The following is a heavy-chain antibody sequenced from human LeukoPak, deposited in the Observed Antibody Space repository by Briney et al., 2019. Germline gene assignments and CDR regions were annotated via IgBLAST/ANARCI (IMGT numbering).Heavy chain of an antibody. CDR3: ARGEVYYDSSGYRRLDS. Sequence: GGSLRLXCEASGFIFSNHAMHWVRQAPGKGLESLSGISSNGANTFYVKSIKDRFTISRDNSKNTLFLQMGSLRAEDVAVYYCARGEVYYDSSGYRRLDSWGQGTLVTVSS. CDR1: GFIFSNHA. J-gene: IGHJ4*02. V-gene: IGHV3-64*01. D-gene: IGHD3-22*01. CDR2: ISSNGANT.